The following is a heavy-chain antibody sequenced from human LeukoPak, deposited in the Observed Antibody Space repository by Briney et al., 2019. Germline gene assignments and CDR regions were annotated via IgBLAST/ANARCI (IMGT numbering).Heavy chain of an antibody. J-gene: IGHJ4*02. CDR1: GFTFSSYA. Sequence: GASLRLSCVASGFTFSSYAMSWVRQAPGKGLEWVSAISGSGGSTYYADSVKGRFTISRDNSKNMLYLQMNSLRAEDTAVYYCAKDRFFFDYWGQGTLVTVSS. D-gene: IGHD3-10*01. CDR2: ISGSGGST. V-gene: IGHV3-23*01. CDR3: AKDRFFFDY.